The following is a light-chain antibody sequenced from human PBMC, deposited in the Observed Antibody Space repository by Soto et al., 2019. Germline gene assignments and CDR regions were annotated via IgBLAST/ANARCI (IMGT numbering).Light chain of an antibody. CDR2: ASS. V-gene: IGKV1-39*01. CDR1: QSIGKH. J-gene: IGKJ5*01. CDR3: QQGYTSAIT. Sequence: DIQMTQSPSSPSASVGDRVTITCRASQSIGKHLNWYQQKPGKAPKFLIYASSSLQSGVPSRFSGSGSRTDFTLTINSLQPEDFATYYCQQGYTSAITFGQGTRLEIK.